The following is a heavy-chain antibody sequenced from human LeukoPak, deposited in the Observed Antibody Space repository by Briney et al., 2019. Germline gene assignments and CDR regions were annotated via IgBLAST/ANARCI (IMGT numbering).Heavy chain of an antibody. CDR1: GYTFTSYD. Sequence: ASVKVSCKASGYTFTSYDINWVRQATGQGLEWMGWMNPNSGNTGYAQKFQGRVTMTEDTSTDTAYMELSSLRSEDTAVYYCATIRGSDDAFDIWGQGTMVTVSS. CDR2: MNPNSGNT. D-gene: IGHD3-10*01. V-gene: IGHV1-8*01. J-gene: IGHJ3*02. CDR3: ATIRGSDDAFDI.